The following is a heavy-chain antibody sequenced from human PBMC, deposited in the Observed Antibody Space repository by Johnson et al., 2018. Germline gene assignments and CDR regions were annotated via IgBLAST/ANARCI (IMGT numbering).Heavy chain of an antibody. CDR2: ISYDGSNK. CDR3: AKDWGYCSGGSCYAAFDI. J-gene: IGHJ3*02. CDR1: GFTFSSYG. V-gene: IGHV3-30*18. Sequence: VESGGGVVQPGRSLRLSCAASGFTFSSYGMHWVRQAPGKGLEWVAVISYDGSNKYYADSVKGRFTISRDNSKNPLYLQMNSLRAEDTAVYYCAKDWGYCSGGSCYAAFDIWGQGTMVTVSS. D-gene: IGHD2-15*01.